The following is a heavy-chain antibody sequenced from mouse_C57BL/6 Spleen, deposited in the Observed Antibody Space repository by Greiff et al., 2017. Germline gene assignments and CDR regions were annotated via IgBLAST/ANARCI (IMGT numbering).Heavy chain of an antibody. J-gene: IGHJ4*01. D-gene: IGHD2-1*01. CDR2: IYPGDGAT. CDR3: ARGDYGNVAMDY. V-gene: IGHV1-82*01. CDR1: GYAFSSSW. Sequence: QVQLQQSGPELVKPGASVKISCTASGYAFSSSWMNWVKQRPGKGLEWIGRIYPGDGATNYNGKFKGKATLTADKSSSTAYMQLSSLTSEDSAVYFCARGDYGNVAMDYWGQGTSVTVSS.